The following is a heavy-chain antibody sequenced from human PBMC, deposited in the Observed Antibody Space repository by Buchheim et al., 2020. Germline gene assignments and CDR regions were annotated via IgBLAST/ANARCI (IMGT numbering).Heavy chain of an antibody. Sequence: QVQLQQWGAGLLKPSETLSLTCAVSGGSFTGFYWSWIRQPPGKGLEWIGEINLGGSTNYNPSLKSRVTMSVDTSKNQFSLKLSSVTAADTAVYYCARGYGGYPRTEGFDLWGRGTL. CDR3: ARGYGGYPRTEGFDL. J-gene: IGHJ2*01. V-gene: IGHV4-34*01. CDR2: INLGGST. D-gene: IGHD5-12*01. CDR1: GGSFTGFY.